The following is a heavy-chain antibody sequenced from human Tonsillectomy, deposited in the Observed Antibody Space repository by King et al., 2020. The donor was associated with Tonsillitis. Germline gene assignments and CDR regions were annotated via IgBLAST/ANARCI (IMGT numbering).Heavy chain of an antibody. CDR2: INPSGDST. J-gene: IGHJ3*02. CDR1: GYIFTSYY. D-gene: IGHD3-10*01. Sequence: VQLVESGAEVKKPGASVKVSCKASGYIFTSYYMHWVRQAPGQGLEWMGIINPSGDSTSYAQKFQGRVTMTKDTSTSTVYMEVSSLRSEDTAVYYCARSTPWLRDAFDIWGQGTMVTVSP. CDR3: ARSTPWLRDAFDI. V-gene: IGHV1-46*03.